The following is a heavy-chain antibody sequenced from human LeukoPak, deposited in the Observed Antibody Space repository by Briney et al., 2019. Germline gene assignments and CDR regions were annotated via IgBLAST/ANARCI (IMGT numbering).Heavy chain of an antibody. J-gene: IGHJ3*02. Sequence: SETLSLTCTVSGGSISSYYWSWIRQPAGKGLEWIGRIYTSGSTNYNPSLKSRVTISVGTSKNQFSLKLSSVTAADTAVYYCARDTLNYDILTGYPMGAFDIWGQGTMVTVSS. D-gene: IGHD3-9*01. CDR3: ARDTLNYDILTGYPMGAFDI. CDR1: GGSISSYY. CDR2: IYTSGST. V-gene: IGHV4-4*07.